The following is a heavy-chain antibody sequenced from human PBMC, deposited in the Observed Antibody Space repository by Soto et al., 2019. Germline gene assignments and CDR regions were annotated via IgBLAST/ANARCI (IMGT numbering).Heavy chain of an antibody. CDR3: ARGRQVVTSDYYFEY. D-gene: IGHD2-21*02. CDR1: GGTFSSYA. V-gene: IGHV1-69*13. CDR2: IIPIFGTA. J-gene: IGHJ4*02. Sequence: SVKVSCKASGGTFSSYAISCVRQAPGQGLEWMGGIIPIFGTANYAQKFRGRVTITADESTSTAYMELSSLRSEDTAVYYCARGRQVVTSDYYFEYWGQGTLVTVSS.